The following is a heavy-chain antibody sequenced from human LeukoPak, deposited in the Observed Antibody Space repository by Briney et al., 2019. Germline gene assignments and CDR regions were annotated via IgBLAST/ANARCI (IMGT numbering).Heavy chain of an antibody. V-gene: IGHV3-48*02. CDR2: IYSSDTT. D-gene: IGHD3-10*01. Sequence: GGSLRLSCAVSGFTFSAFSMNWVRQAPGKGLEWVSHIYSSDTTYADSVKGRFTISRDNAKNSLYLQMNSLRDEDTAVYYCARDLHYAFDIWGQGTMVTASS. CDR3: ARDLHYAFDI. CDR1: GFTFSAFS. J-gene: IGHJ3*02.